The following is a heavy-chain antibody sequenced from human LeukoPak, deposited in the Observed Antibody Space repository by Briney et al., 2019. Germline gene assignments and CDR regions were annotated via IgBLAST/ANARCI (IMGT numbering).Heavy chain of an antibody. CDR2: IYSGGTT. V-gene: IGHV3-53*01. J-gene: IGHJ4*02. Sequence: GGSLRLSCAASGFTVSGNYMSWVRQAPGKGLEGVSLIYSGGTTYYADSVKGRFTISRDNSKNTLYLQMNSLRAEDTAVYYCARRAGGYSHPYDYWGQGILVTVSS. CDR3: ARRAGGYSHPYDY. CDR1: GFTVSGNY. D-gene: IGHD4-23*01.